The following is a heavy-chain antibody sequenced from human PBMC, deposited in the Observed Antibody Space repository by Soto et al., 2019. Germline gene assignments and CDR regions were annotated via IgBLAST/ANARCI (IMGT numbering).Heavy chain of an antibody. CDR1: GFTFSDYY. CDR3: ARLDDGYSSSRGYYGMDV. V-gene: IGHV3-11*01. Sequence: GGSLRLSCAASGFTFSDYYMSWIRQAPGKGLEWVSYISSSGSTIYYADSVKGRFNISRDNAKNSLYLQMNSLRAEDTALYYCARLDDGYSSSRGYYGMDVWGQGTTVTVSS. J-gene: IGHJ6*02. CDR2: ISSSGSTI. D-gene: IGHD6-19*01.